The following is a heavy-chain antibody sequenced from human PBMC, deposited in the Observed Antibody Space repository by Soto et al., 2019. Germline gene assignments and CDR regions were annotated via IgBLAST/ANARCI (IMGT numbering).Heavy chain of an antibody. Sequence: ASVKVSCKASGYTFTSYAMHWVRQAPGQRLEWMGWINAGNGNTKYSQKFQGRVTITRDTSARTAYMELSGLRSEDTAVYYCARDAYPELIRGFDPWGQGNMVTVSS. D-gene: IGHD1-26*01. CDR3: ARDAYPELIRGFDP. CDR1: GYTFTSYA. CDR2: INAGNGNT. J-gene: IGHJ5*02. V-gene: IGHV1-3*01.